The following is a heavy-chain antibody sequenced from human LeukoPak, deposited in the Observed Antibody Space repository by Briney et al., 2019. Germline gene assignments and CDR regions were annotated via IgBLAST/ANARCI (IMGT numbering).Heavy chain of an antibody. V-gene: IGHV4-59*01. CDR3: ASQLGGTTFH. CDR1: GASITSYY. D-gene: IGHD1/OR15-1a*01. CDR2: VYYNGIT. Sequence: SETLSLTCTVSGASITSYYWTWFRQPPGKGLEWIGYVYYNGITNYNPSLKSRVSISLDTSKNQFSLRLNSVTAAETAVYYCASQLGGTTFHWGQGTLVTVSS. J-gene: IGHJ4*02.